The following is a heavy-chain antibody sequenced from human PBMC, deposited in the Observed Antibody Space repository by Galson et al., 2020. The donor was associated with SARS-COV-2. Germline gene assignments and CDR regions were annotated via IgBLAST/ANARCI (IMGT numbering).Heavy chain of an antibody. V-gene: IGHV3-9*03. CDR1: GFTFDDYA. CDR2: ISCYSGSI. J-gene: IGHJ3*02. D-gene: IGHD6-13*01. Sequence: SLKISCASSGFTFDDYAMHLVRQAPGKGLELVSGISCYSGSIVYADSVKGRFTISRDNAKNSLYLQMNSLRAEDMALYYCAKDKGGTWRLGYRSSWSAFDMWGQGTMVTVSS. CDR3: AKDKGGTWRLGYRSSWSAFDM.